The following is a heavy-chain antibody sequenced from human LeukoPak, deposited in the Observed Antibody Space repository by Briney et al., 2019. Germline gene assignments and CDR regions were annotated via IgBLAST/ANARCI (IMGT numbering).Heavy chain of an antibody. CDR1: GGSISSSSYY. D-gene: IGHD3-16*02. CDR3: ARLDNYDYVWGSYHPDY. Sequence: SETLSLTCTVSGGSISSSSYYWGWIRQPPGKGLEWIGSIYYSGSTYYNPSLKSRVTISVDTSKNQFSLKLSSVTAADTAVYNCARLDNYDYVWGSYHPDYWCKGTLVTVSS. J-gene: IGHJ4*02. V-gene: IGHV4-39*01. CDR2: IYYSGST.